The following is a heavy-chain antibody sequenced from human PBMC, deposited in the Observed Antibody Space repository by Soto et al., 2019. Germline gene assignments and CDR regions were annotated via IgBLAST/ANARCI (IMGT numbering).Heavy chain of an antibody. J-gene: IGHJ3*02. Sequence: ASVKVSCKASGYTLTSYYMHWVRQASGQGLEWMGIINPSGGSTSYAQKFQGRVTMTRDTSTSTVYMELSSLRSEDTAVYYCAREPSVRDIVADAFDIWGQGTMVTVSS. V-gene: IGHV1-46*03. CDR2: INPSGGST. CDR1: GYTLTSYY. D-gene: IGHD5-12*01. CDR3: AREPSVRDIVADAFDI.